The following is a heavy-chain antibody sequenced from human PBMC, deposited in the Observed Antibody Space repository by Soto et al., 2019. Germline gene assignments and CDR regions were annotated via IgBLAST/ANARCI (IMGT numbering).Heavy chain of an antibody. CDR3: AKDYGYCSGGSCYSSGWFDP. Sequence: ESGGGVVQPGRSLRLSCAASGFTFSSYGMHWVRQAPGKGLEWVAVISYDGSNKYYADSVKGRFTISRDNSKNTLYLQMNSLRAKDTAVYYCAKDYGYCSGGSCYSSGWFDPWGQGTLVTVSS. D-gene: IGHD2-15*01. J-gene: IGHJ5*02. CDR2: ISYDGSNK. CDR1: GFTFSSYG. V-gene: IGHV3-30*18.